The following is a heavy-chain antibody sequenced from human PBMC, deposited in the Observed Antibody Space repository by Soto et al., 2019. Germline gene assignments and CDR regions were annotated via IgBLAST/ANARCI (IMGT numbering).Heavy chain of an antibody. Sequence: SLTCSVSGGSVSSESYYWGWIRQTPGKGLEWIGNVENSGSTKYNPSLKSRVTISVDTSKNQFSLKLSSVTGADTAVYYCARERGDSHWIDPWGQGTLVTVSS. CDR2: VENSGST. CDR3: ARERGDSHWIDP. D-gene: IGHD2-21*01. CDR1: GGSVSSESYY. V-gene: IGHV4-61*01. J-gene: IGHJ5*02.